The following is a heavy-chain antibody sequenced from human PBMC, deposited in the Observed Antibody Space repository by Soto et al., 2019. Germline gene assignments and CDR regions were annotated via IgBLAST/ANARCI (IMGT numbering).Heavy chain of an antibody. V-gene: IGHV3-33*01. Sequence: QVQLVESGGGVVQPGRSLRLSCAASGFTFSSYGMHWVRQAPGKGLEWVAVIWYDGSNKYYADSVKGRFTISRDNSKNTLYLKMNSLRAEDTAVYYCARDGADSYGHRSVDYWGQGTLVTVSS. CDR2: IWYDGSNK. J-gene: IGHJ4*02. D-gene: IGHD5-18*01. CDR3: ARDGADSYGHRSVDY. CDR1: GFTFSSYG.